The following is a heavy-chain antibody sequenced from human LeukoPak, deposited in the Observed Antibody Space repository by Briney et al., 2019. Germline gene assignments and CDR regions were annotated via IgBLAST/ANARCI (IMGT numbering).Heavy chain of an antibody. CDR1: GFTFSSYH. V-gene: IGHV3-48*04. CDR2: IGSDRSPT. J-gene: IGHJ3*02. CDR3: ARERYDSSGYYSPGSAFDI. Sequence: GGSLRLSCAASGFTFSSYHMNWVRQAPGKGLEWISYIGSDRSPTYYADSVKGRFTISRDNAKNSLYLQMNSLRAEDTAVYYCARERYDSSGYYSPGSAFDIWGQGTMVTVSS. D-gene: IGHD3-22*01.